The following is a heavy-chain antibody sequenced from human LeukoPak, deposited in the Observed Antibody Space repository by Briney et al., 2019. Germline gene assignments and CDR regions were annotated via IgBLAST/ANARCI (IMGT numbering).Heavy chain of an antibody. D-gene: IGHD2-2*01. CDR1: GGSISSGDYY. CDR2: IYYSGST. J-gene: IGHJ4*02. CDR3: ARVGYCSSTSCYLYYFDY. V-gene: IGHV4-30-4*08. Sequence: KTSETLSLTCTVSGGSISSGDYYWSWIRQPPGKGLEWIGYIYYSGSTYYNPSLKSRVTISVDTSKNQFSLKLSSVTAADTAVYYCARVGYCSSTSCYLYYFDYWGQGTLVTVSS.